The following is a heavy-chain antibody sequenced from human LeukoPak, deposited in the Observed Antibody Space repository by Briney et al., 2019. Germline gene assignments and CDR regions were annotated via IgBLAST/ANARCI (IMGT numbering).Heavy chain of an antibody. CDR3: AKGGEQKTFRCGMDS. J-gene: IGHJ4*02. CDR2: VSNDGGIK. D-gene: IGHD1/OR15-1a*01. CDR1: GFTFSAYY. Sequence: GGSLRLSCAASGFTFSAYYMHWVRPAPGKGLEWVALVSNDGGIKYYGASVRGRFTISRDNPENTLYLQMNSLRADDTAVYYCAKGGEQKTFRCGMDSWGQGTLVTVSS. V-gene: IGHV3-30*18.